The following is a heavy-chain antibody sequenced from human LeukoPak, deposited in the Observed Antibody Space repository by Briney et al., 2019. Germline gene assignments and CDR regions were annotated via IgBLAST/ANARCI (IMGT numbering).Heavy chain of an antibody. J-gene: IGHJ4*02. V-gene: IGHV4-59*01. CDR2: IYYSGST. Sequence: PSETLSLTCIVSGGSISSYYWSWIRQPPGKGLEWIGYIYYSGSTNYNPSLKSRVTISVDTSKNQFSLKLSSVTAADTAVYYCARGVFGEYPFDYWGQGTLVTVSS. CDR1: GGSISSYY. CDR3: ARGVFGEYPFDY. D-gene: IGHD3-10*02.